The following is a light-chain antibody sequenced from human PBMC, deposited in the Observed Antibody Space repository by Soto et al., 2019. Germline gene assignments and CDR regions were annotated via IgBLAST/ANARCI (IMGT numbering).Light chain of an antibody. CDR2: DVS. CDR1: SSDVGGYNY. V-gene: IGLV2-14*01. CDR3: SSYTRSSSSYV. Sequence: QSVLTQPASVSGSPGQSITISCTGTSSDVGGYNYVSWYQQHPGKAPKRMIYDVSNRPSGVSNRFSGSKSGNTASLTISWLQDEDEADYYCSSYTRSSSSYVFGTGTKVTVL. J-gene: IGLJ1*01.